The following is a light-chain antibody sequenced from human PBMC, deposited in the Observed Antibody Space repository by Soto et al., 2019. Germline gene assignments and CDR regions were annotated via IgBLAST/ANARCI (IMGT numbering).Light chain of an antibody. Sequence: DIQMTQSPSSLSASIGDTITISCRASQNIERYLNWYQKKEGRAPQLLMFAAANLESGVPSRFRGSGSGTDFTLTFSSLQPEDFATYYCQQTHSTSHSFRQGTKVDIK. CDR2: AAA. V-gene: IGKV1-39*01. J-gene: IGKJ2*01. CDR1: QNIERY. CDR3: QQTHSTSHS.